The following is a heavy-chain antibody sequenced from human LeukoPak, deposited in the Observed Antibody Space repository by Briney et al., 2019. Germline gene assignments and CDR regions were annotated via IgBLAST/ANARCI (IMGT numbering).Heavy chain of an antibody. D-gene: IGHD3-10*01. CDR3: ARSDLLWFGNLYWFDP. CDR2: INPNSGGT. CDR1: GYTFTSYY. V-gene: IGHV1-2*02. Sequence: GASVKVSCKASGYTFTSYYMHWVRQAPGQGLEWMGWINPNSGGTNYAQKFQGRVTMTRDTSISTAYMELSRLRSDDTAVYYCARSDLLWFGNLYWFDPWGQGTLVTVSS. J-gene: IGHJ5*02.